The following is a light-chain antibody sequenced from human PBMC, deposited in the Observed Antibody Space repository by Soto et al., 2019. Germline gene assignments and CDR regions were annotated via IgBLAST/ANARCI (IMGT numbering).Light chain of an antibody. CDR1: SSDIGSNA. V-gene: IGLV1-47*01. CDR2: RNN. CDR3: AAWNDGLSGFV. J-gene: IGLJ1*01. Sequence: QSVLTQPPSTSRTPGQRVTISCSGSSSDIGSNAEYWYQQLPGTAPKLLIYRNNQRPSGVPDRFSGTKSGTSASLVISGLRSEDEADYYCAAWNDGLSGFVFGTGTKVTVL.